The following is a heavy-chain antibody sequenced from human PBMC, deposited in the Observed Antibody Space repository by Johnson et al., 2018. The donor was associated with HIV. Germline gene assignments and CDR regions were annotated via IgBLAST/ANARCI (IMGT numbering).Heavy chain of an antibody. Sequence: QVQLVESGGGVVQPGRSLRLSCAASGFTFSSYAMHWVRQAPGKGLEWVAVISYDGSNKYYADSVKGRFTISRDNSKNTLYMQMNSLRAEDTAVYYCARGLSSWSVDGFDIWGQGTMVTVSS. J-gene: IGHJ3*02. CDR3: ARGLSSWSVDGFDI. CDR1: GFTFSSYA. CDR2: ISYDGSNK. V-gene: IGHV3-30*04. D-gene: IGHD6-13*01.